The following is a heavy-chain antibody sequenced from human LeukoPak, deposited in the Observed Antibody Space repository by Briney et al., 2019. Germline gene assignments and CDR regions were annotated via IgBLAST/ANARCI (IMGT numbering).Heavy chain of an antibody. CDR3: ARMGPGGWPLGPYGMDV. CDR1: GFTFSSYE. Sequence: GGSLRLSCAASGFTFSSYEMNWVRQAPGKGLEWVAVIWYDGSNKYYADSVKGRFTISRDNSKNTLYLQMNSLRAEDTAVYYCARMGPGGWPLGPYGMDVWGQGTTVTVSS. J-gene: IGHJ6*02. CDR2: IWYDGSNK. V-gene: IGHV3-33*08. D-gene: IGHD2-15*01.